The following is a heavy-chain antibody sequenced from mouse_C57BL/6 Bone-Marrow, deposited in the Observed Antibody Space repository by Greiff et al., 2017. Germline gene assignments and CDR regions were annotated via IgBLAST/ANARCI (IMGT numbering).Heavy chain of an antibody. CDR2: FSSGGSYT. CDR3: ARRGYYGSIFDGYFDV. J-gene: IGHJ1*03. V-gene: IGHV5-6*01. CDR1: GFTFSSYG. Sequence: EVQLVESGGDLVKPGGSLELSCAASGFTFSSYGMSWVRQTPDKRLEWVATFSSGGSYTYYPDCVKGRFTISRDNAKNTLYLQMSSLKSEDTAMYYCARRGYYGSIFDGYFDVWGTGTTVTVSS. D-gene: IGHD1-1*01.